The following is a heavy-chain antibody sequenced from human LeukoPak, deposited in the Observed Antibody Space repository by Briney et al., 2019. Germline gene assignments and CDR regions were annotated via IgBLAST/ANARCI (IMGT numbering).Heavy chain of an antibody. D-gene: IGHD2-15*01. J-gene: IGHJ3*01. CDR1: GYSFTSYW. Sequence: GESLKISCKGSGYSFTSYWIGWVRQMPGKGLEWMGIIYPGDSDTRYSPSFQGQVTISADKSISTAYLKWSSLKASDTAMYYCATIYCSGGSCYSGDAFDFWGQGTMVTVSS. V-gene: IGHV5-51*01. CDR2: IYPGDSDT. CDR3: ATIYCSGGSCYSGDAFDF.